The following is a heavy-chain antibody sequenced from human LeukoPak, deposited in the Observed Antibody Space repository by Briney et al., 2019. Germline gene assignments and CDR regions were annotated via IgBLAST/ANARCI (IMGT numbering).Heavy chain of an antibody. J-gene: IGHJ3*02. CDR3: ARGSGATTCEAFDI. V-gene: IGHV4-4*07. CDR2: IYTSGGT. CDR1: GGSISSYY. Sequence: PSETLSLTCTVSGGSISSYYWSWIRQPAGKGLEWIGRIYTSGGTNYNPSLKSRVTMSVDTSKKQFPLKLSSVTAADTAVYYCARGSGATTCEAFDIWGRGTMVTVSS. D-gene: IGHD1-26*01.